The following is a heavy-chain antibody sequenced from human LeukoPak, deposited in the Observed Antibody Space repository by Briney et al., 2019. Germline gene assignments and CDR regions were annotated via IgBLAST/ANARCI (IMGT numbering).Heavy chain of an antibody. Sequence: GASVKVSCKASGGTFSSYAISWVRQAPGQGLEWMGGIIPIFGTANYAQKFQGRVTITTDESTSTAYMELSSLRSEDTAVYYCARYPGGGAYPSCTLGCAFDIWGQGTMVTVSS. CDR1: GGTFSSYA. D-gene: IGHD2-2*01. V-gene: IGHV1-69*05. J-gene: IGHJ3*02. CDR2: IIPIFGTA. CDR3: ARYPGGGAYPSCTLGCAFDI.